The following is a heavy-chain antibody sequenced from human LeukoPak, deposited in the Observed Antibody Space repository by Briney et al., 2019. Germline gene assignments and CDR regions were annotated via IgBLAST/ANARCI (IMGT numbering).Heavy chain of an antibody. CDR2: ISGAGVNT. CDR3: TKDQRGYQRAIDY. V-gene: IGHV3-23*01. J-gene: IGHJ4*02. CDR1: GFTFSSYA. D-gene: IGHD6-25*01. Sequence: GGSLRLSCAASGFTFSSYAMNWVRHPPGRGLEWVSSISGAGVNTYCVDSVEGRFTISRDNSKNTLSLQMNSLRAEDTAVYYCTKDQRGYQRAIDYWGQGILVTVSS.